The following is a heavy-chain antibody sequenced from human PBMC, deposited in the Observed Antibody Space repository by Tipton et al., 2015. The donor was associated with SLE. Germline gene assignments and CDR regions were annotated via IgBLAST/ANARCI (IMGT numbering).Heavy chain of an antibody. J-gene: IGHJ3*02. CDR2: IYHSGST. CDR3: ARGTKGAFDI. CDR1: GYSISSGYY. Sequence: TLSLTCTVSGYSISSGYYWGWIRQPPGKGLEWIGSIYHSGSTYYNPSLKSRVTISVDTSKNQFSLKLSSMTAADTAVYYCARGTKGAFDIWGQGTMVTVSS. V-gene: IGHV4-38-2*02.